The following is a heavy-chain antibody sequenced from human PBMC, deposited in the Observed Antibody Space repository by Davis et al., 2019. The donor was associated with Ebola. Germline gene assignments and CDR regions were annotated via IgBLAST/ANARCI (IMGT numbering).Heavy chain of an antibody. CDR2: IHHGGGA. CDR3: ARYTRPCGNDCYDDTFDM. J-gene: IGHJ3*02. CDR1: GVSITTHF. D-gene: IGHD2-21*01. V-gene: IGHV4-59*11. Sequence: PSETLSLTCTVSGVSITTHFWSWIRQPPGKGLEWIGFIHHGGGANSNPSLKSRVTFSIDTYKSQVSLKLTSVTAADMAVYYCARYTRPCGNDCYDDTFDMWGQGTMVSVSS.